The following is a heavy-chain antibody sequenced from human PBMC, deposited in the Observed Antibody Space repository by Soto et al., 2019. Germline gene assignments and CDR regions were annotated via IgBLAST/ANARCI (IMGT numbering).Heavy chain of an antibody. D-gene: IGHD2-2*01. CDR3: ARSVVVPAVYYYYMVV. Sequence: GESLKISFKGSGYSFTSYWIGWVRQMPGKGLEWMGIIYPGDSDTRYSPSFQGQVTISADKSISTAYLQWSSLKASDTAMYYCARSVVVPAVYYYYMVVWGKGTTVTVSS. CDR1: GYSFTSYW. V-gene: IGHV5-51*01. CDR2: IYPGDSDT. J-gene: IGHJ6*03.